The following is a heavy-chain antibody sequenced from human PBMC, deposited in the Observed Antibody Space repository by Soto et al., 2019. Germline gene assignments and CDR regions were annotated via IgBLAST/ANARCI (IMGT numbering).Heavy chain of an antibody. V-gene: IGHV3-23*01. D-gene: IGHD1-26*01. CDR2: ISGSGGST. CDR3: AKGLEIFVVPTTLDY. CDR1: GFTFSNYA. J-gene: IGHJ4*02. Sequence: PGGSLRLSCAASGFTFSNYAMTWVRQAPGKGLEWVSAISGSGGSTYYADSVKGRFTISRDNSKNTLYLQMNSLRAEDTAVYYCAKGLEIFVVPTTLDYWGQGNLVTVSS.